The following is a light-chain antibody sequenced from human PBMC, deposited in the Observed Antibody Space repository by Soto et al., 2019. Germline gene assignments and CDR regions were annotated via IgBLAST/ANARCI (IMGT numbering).Light chain of an antibody. J-gene: IGKJ4*01. V-gene: IGKV1-33*01. CDR3: QQYYDLPPLT. CDR2: DAS. Sequence: DVQLTQSPSSLSASVGDRVTITCQASQDITTYLHWYQQKPGKAPKLLISDASSLAPGVPSRFSGSGSGTDFSITISSMQPEDSGIYYCQQYYDLPPLTFGGGSTVE. CDR1: QDITTY.